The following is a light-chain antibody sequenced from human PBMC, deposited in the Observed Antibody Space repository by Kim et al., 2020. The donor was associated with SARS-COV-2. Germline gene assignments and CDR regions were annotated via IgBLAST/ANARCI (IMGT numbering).Light chain of an antibody. CDR2: LNSDGSH. J-gene: IGLJ3*02. CDR1: SGHSSYV. V-gene: IGLV4-69*01. Sequence: QLVLTQSPSASASLGASVKLTCTLSSGHSSYVIAWHQQQPEKGPRFLMKLNSDGSHSKGDGIPDRFSGSSAGAERYLTISSLQSEDEADCYCQTWSTGIRVFGGGTQLTVL. CDR3: QTWSTGIRV.